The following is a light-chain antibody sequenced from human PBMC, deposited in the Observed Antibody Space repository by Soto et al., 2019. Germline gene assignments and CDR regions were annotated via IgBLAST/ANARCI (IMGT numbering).Light chain of an antibody. CDR2: GAS. J-gene: IGKJ1*01. CDR1: QSVSNNN. CDR3: QQYHIYSGT. V-gene: IGKV3-20*01. Sequence: IVLTHSPVSLSLSLGERATVSWRASQSVSNNNLAWYQQKPGQAPRLLIYGASNRATGIPDRFSGSGSGTDFTLTINSLQPDDFATYYCQQYHIYSGTFGQGTKVDIK.